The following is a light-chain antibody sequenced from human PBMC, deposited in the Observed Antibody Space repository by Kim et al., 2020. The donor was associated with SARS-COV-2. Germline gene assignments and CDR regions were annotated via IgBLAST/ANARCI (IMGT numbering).Light chain of an antibody. Sequence: QSALTQPASVSGSPGQSITISCTGTSSDIGAYNYVSWYQQHPGKAPKLMIYDDSNRPSGVSNRFSGSKSGNTASLTIAGLQAEDEADYYCNSFTTSTTLVFGGGTQLTVL. J-gene: IGLJ2*01. CDR3: NSFTTSTTLV. V-gene: IGLV2-14*03. CDR2: DDS. CDR1: SSDIGAYNY.